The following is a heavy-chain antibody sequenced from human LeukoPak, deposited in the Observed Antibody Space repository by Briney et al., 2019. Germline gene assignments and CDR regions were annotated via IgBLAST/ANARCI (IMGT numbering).Heavy chain of an antibody. J-gene: IGHJ5*02. D-gene: IGHD3-10*01. CDR3: AREAMNYGSGSGWFDP. CDR2: IYTSGST. CDR1: GGSISSYY. V-gene: IGHV4-4*07. Sequence: SETLSLTCTVSGGSISSYYWSWIRQPAGKGLEWIGRIYTSGSTNYNPSLKSRVTISVDTSKNQFSLKLSSVTAADTAVYYCAREAMNYGSGSGWFDPWGQGTLVSVSS.